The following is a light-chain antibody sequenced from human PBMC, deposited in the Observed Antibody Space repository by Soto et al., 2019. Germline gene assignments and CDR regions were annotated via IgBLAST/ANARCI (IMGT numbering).Light chain of an antibody. J-gene: IGKJ1*01. CDR3: QQYGGSPRT. Sequence: EIVLTQSPGTLSLSPGERATLSCRASQSISSTYLAWYQQRPGQAPRLLIYGASSRATGIPERFSGSGSGTDFTLTISRLEPEDFAVYYCQQYGGSPRTFGQGTKVDIK. CDR2: GAS. V-gene: IGKV3-20*01. CDR1: QSISSTY.